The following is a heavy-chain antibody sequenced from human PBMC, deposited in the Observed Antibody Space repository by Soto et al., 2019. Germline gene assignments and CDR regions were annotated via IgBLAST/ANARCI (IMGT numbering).Heavy chain of an antibody. CDR1: GFTFTSSA. J-gene: IGHJ4*02. CDR2: IVVGSGNT. CDR3: AVRDDSSGYFPDY. D-gene: IGHD3-22*01. Sequence: QMRLVQSGPEVKKPGTSVKVSCKASGFTFTSSAVQWVRQARGQRLEWIGWIVVGSGNTNYAQKFQERVTITRDMSTSTAYMELSSLRSEDTAVYYCAVRDDSSGYFPDYWGQGTLVTVSS. V-gene: IGHV1-58*01.